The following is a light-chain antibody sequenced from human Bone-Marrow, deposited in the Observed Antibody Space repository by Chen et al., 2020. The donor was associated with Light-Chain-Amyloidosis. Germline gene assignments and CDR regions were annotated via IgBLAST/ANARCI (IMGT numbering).Light chain of an antibody. J-gene: IGKJ2*01. V-gene: IGKV1-39*01. CDR1: HSVDKY. CDR2: AAS. Sequence: DIQMTQSPPSLSASIGDTVTITCRASHSVDKYLNWYQQKAGKPPTLLIYAASSLQSGVPPRFRGSGAGTDFSLTIGNLQPDDFATYYCQQTYSDSAYTFGQGTNLQI. CDR3: QQTYSDSAYT.